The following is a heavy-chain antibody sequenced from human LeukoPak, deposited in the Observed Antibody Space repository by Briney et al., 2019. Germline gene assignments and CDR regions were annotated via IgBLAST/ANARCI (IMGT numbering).Heavy chain of an antibody. J-gene: IGHJ4*02. CDR2: INHSGST. CDR1: GGSFSGYY. V-gene: IGHV4-34*01. D-gene: IGHD6-13*01. CDR3: ASSFSGIGIAAAGIGY. Sequence: SETLSLTCAVYGGSFSGYYWSWIRQPPGKGLEWIGEINHSGSTNYNPSLKNRVTISVDTSKNQFSLKLSSVTAADTAVYYCASSFSGIGIAAAGIGYWGQGTLVTVSS.